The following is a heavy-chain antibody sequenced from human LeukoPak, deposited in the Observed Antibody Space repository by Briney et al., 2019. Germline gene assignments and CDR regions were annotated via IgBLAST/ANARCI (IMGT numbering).Heavy chain of an antibody. J-gene: IGHJ5*02. CDR3: ARGNSKRYCSGGSCYWFDP. CDR1: GGTFSSYA. Sequence: ASVKVSCKASGGTFSSYAISWVRQAPGQGLEWMGRIIPILGIANYAQKFQGRVTITADKSTSTAYMELSSLRSEDTAVYYCARGNSKRYCSGGSCYWFDPWGQGTLVTVSS. V-gene: IGHV1-69*04. CDR2: IIPILGIA. D-gene: IGHD2-15*01.